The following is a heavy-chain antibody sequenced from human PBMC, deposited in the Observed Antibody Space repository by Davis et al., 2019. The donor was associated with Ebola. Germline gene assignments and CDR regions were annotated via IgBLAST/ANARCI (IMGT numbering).Heavy chain of an antibody. V-gene: IGHV3-23*01. D-gene: IGHD6-13*01. J-gene: IGHJ5*01. Sequence: GESLKISCAASGFIFTNYAMSWVRQAPGKGLEWVSATSSSGDSRHHADSVNGRFAISRDNSKDTLYLQMNRRRSEDTGVYYCARGGGSSWFAYWGQGTLVSVSS. CDR2: TSSSGDSR. CDR1: GFIFTNYA. CDR3: ARGGGSSWFAY.